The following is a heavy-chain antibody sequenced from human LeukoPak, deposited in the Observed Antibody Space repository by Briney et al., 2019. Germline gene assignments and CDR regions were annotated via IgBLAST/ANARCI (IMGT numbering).Heavy chain of an antibody. CDR3: AREWSL. CDR2: IFHTGST. CDR1: GYSISSGYY. V-gene: IGHV4-38-2*02. Sequence: SETLSLTCTVSGYSISSGYYWAWIRQPPGKGLEWIGSIFHTGSTYHNPSLKSRVTISVDTSKNQFSLKLSSVTAADTAVYYCAREWSLWGQGTLVTVSS. D-gene: IGHD2-15*01. J-gene: IGHJ4*02.